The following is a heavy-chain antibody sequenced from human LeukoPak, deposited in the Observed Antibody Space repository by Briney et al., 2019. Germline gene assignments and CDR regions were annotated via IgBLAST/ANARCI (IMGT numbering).Heavy chain of an antibody. J-gene: IGHJ4*02. Sequence: GGSLRLSCAASGFTFRNYVIHWVRQAPGKGLEWVAVTSSDLNVKLYADSVKARFTTSRDNAKNTVYLQMNGLREEDTAVYYCVRDFRSADYWGQGTLVTVSS. CDR3: VRDFRSADY. V-gene: IGHV3-30-3*01. CDR2: TSSDLNVK. CDR1: GFTFRNYV.